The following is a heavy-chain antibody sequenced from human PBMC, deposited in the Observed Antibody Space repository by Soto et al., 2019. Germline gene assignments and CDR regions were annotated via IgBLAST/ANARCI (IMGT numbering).Heavy chain of an antibody. J-gene: IGHJ6*02. Sequence: LSLTCNVSGGSISDFYWSWIRQSPGKRLEWIGYLYYTGSTNYNPALKSRVTISLDTSKNQFSLKVRSVTAADTAVYYCARGGGYDFRSSQAPPIDVWGQGTTVTVYS. CDR1: GGSISDFY. D-gene: IGHD3-3*01. CDR2: LYYTGST. V-gene: IGHV4-59*01. CDR3: ARGGGYDFRSSQAPPIDV.